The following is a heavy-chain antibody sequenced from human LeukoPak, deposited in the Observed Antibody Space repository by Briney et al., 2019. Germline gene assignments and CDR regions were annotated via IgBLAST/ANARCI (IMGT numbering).Heavy chain of an antibody. CDR3: ASAYDSSNPLFDY. V-gene: IGHV3-48*04. J-gene: IGHJ4*02. Sequence: GGSLRLSCTASGCTFRNYGMHWVRQAPGKRLEWVSYISSSGSTIYYADSVKGRFTISRDNAKNSLYLQMNSLRAEDMAVYYCASAYDSSNPLFDYWGQGTLVTVSS. CDR1: GCTFRNYG. D-gene: IGHD3-22*01. CDR2: ISSSGSTI.